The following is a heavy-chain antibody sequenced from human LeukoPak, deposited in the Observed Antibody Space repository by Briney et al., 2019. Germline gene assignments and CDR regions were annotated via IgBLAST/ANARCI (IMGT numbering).Heavy chain of an antibody. CDR2: IYYSGST. J-gene: IGHJ3*02. CDR1: GGSISSSSYY. Sequence: SETLSLXCTVSGGSISSSSYYWGWIRQPPGKGLEWIGSIYYSGSTYYNPSLRSRVTISVDTSKNQFSLKLSSVTAADTAVYYCARRAGNDAFDIWGQGTMVTVSS. D-gene: IGHD1-1*01. V-gene: IGHV4-39*01. CDR3: ARRAGNDAFDI.